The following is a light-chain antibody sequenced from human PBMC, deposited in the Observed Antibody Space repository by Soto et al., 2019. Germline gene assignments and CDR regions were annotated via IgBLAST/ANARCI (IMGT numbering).Light chain of an antibody. V-gene: IGLV2-23*02. CDR1: SSDVGTYTL. CDR2: EVN. Sequence: QSTLTQPASVSCSPGQSSKISCTGTSSDVGTYTLVSWYQQHPGKAPKLVIYEVNKRPAGVSKRFSGSKSGDTASLTTSGLHAEDEADYYCSPYDGAIIFYVFGTGTNVTAL. CDR3: SPYDGAIIFYV. J-gene: IGLJ1*01.